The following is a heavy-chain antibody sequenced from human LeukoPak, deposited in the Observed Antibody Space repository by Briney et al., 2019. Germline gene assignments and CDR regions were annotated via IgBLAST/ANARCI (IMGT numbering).Heavy chain of an antibody. V-gene: IGHV3-9*03. J-gene: IGHJ4*02. CDR2: LSWNNGDL. D-gene: IGHD6-19*01. Sequence: PGGSLRLSCAASGFSFGAYAMHWGRQPPGRGLEWVSGLSWNNGDLHYADSVRGRFTISRDNAKNSLYLQMNSLRVEDMALYYCVRGPGMAVEKRYFDYWGQGTLLTVSS. CDR1: GFSFGAYA. CDR3: VRGPGMAVEKRYFDY.